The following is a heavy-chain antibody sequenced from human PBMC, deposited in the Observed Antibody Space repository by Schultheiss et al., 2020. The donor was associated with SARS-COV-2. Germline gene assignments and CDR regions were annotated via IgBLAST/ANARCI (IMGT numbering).Heavy chain of an antibody. D-gene: IGHD1-26*01. CDR3: ASLVGASNR. J-gene: IGHJ4*02. V-gene: IGHV4-39*01. CDR2: IYYSGST. Sequence: SETLSLTCTVSGGSISSSSYYWGWIRQPPGKGLEWIGSIYYSGSTYYNPSLKSRVTISVDTSKNQFSLKLSSVTAADTAVYYCASLVGASNRWGQGTLVTVSS. CDR1: GGSISSSSYY.